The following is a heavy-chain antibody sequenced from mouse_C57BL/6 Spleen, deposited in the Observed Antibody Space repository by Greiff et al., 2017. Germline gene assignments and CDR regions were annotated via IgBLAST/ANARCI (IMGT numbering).Heavy chain of an antibody. Sequence: LQQPGAELVKPGASVKLSCKASGYTFTSYWMHWVKQRPGQGLEWIGMIHPNSGSTNYNEKFKSKATLTVDKSSSTAYMQLSSLTSEDSAVYYCADYYGSSYVWAMDYWGQGTSVTVSS. V-gene: IGHV1-64*01. CDR3: ADYYGSSYVWAMDY. D-gene: IGHD1-1*01. J-gene: IGHJ4*01. CDR1: GYTFTSYW. CDR2: IHPNSGST.